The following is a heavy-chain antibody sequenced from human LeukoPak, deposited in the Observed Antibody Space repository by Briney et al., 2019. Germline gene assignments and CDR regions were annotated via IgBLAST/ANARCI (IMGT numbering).Heavy chain of an antibody. CDR2: ISSSGNYI. CDR3: VRDQEPEVPTSDNSPSA. V-gene: IGHV3-21*01. Sequence: GGSLRLSCAASGFTFNFYSMHWVRQAPGKGLEWVSCISSSGNYIYYADSVKGRFIISRDNDENSLHLQMNILRGEDTAVYYCVRDQEPEVPTSDNSPSAWGQGTLVTVSS. CDR1: GFTFNFYS. J-gene: IGHJ5*02. D-gene: IGHD1-1*01.